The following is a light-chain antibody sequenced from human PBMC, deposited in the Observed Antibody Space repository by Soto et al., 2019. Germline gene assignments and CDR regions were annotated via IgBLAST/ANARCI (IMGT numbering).Light chain of an antibody. CDR1: QSVLYSSNNKNY. CDR2: WAS. J-gene: IGKJ4*01. V-gene: IGKV4-1*01. CDR3: QQYYSTPPLT. Sequence: DIVMTQSPASLAVSLGERATINCKSSQSVLYSSNNKNYLAWYQQKPGQPPKLLIYWASTRESGVPDRFSGSGSGTDFTLIISSLQAEDVAGYYCQQYYSTPPLTFGGGTKVEIK.